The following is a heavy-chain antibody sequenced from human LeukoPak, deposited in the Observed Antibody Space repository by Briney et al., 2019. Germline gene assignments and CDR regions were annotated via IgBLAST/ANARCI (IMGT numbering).Heavy chain of an antibody. D-gene: IGHD3-10*01. CDR3: ARSAWGFGESFHDAFDI. Sequence: SDTVALICAVSGGSISSCNWWSWVRQPPGEWVEWMGEIYHSGSTNYNPSLKSRVTISVDKSKNQFSLKLSSVTAADTAVYYCARSAWGFGESFHDAFDIWGQGTMVTVSS. CDR1: GGSISSCNW. J-gene: IGHJ3*02. V-gene: IGHV4-4*02. CDR2: IYHSGST.